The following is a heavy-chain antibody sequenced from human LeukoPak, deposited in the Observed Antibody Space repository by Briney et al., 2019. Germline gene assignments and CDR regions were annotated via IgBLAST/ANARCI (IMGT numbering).Heavy chain of an antibody. J-gene: IGHJ4*02. CDR1: GYTFTGYY. Sequence: GASVKVSCKASGYTFTGYYMHWVRQAPGQGLEWMGRINPNSGGTNYAQKFQGRVNMTRDTSISTAYMELSSLRSDDTAVYYCARDHWEGDYKFRQEEYYFDYWGQGTLVTVSS. CDR3: ARDHWEGDYKFRQEEYYFDY. V-gene: IGHV1-2*06. D-gene: IGHD4-17*01. CDR2: INPNSGGT.